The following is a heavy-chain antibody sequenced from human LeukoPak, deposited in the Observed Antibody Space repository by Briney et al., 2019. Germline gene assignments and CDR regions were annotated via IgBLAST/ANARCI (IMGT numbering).Heavy chain of an antibody. D-gene: IGHD3-3*02. V-gene: IGHV4-4*07. J-gene: IGHJ6*03. CDR3: ARESTFVEWLSRETYYYYYYRDV. Sequence: MPSETLSLTCAVSGGSISSYYWRWIRQPAGKGLEWIGRIYTSGSTNYNPSLKSRLTMSVDTSNNHFSLKLTSITAADTAVDYCARESTFVEWLSRETYYYYYYRDVWGKGTTVTVSS. CDR1: GGSISSYY. CDR2: IYTSGST.